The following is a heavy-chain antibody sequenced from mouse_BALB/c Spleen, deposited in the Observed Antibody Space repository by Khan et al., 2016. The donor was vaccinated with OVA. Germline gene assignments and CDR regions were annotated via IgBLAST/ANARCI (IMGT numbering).Heavy chain of an antibody. V-gene: IGHV1S135*01. CDR2: IDPFSGST. Sequence: VQLQQSGPELMKPGASVKLSCKASGYSFTNYYIHWVMQSHGTSLEWIGHIDPFSGSTTYNQKFKGKATLTVDKSSSTAYIHLSTLTSVDSAVCYCTRHGFVAWFTYWGQGTVVTGSA. D-gene: IGHD2-2*01. CDR1: GYSFTNYY. CDR3: TRHGFVAWFTY. J-gene: IGHJ3*01.